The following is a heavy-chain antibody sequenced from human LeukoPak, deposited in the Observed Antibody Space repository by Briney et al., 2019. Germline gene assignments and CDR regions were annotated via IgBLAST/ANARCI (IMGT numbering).Heavy chain of an antibody. Sequence: SETLSLTCTVSGGSISGWYWSWIRQPPGKGLEWIGYIYDNGNTNYNPSLKSRVTMSVDTSKNQFSMKLSSVTAADTATYYCARETRLSGFFGGLGFNYWAQGTLVTVSS. D-gene: IGHD3-10*01. V-gene: IGHV4-59*01. CDR1: GGSISGWY. CDR3: ARETRLSGFFGGLGFNY. CDR2: IYDNGNT. J-gene: IGHJ4*02.